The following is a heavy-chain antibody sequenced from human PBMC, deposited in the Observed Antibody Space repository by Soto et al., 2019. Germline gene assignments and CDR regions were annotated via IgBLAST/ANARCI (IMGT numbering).Heavy chain of an antibody. CDR2: VLPFLDVT. Sequence: QVQLVQSGSEVKEPGSSVKISCKTSEDTFSIYTLSWVRQAPGQGLVWLGRVLPFLDVTTYSQRFQGRVTIAADRSTATVYMEMSSPAFEDTAFYYRAGDKNRNHCTKFDSWGPGTLVTVSS. V-gene: IGHV1-69*02. D-gene: IGHD7-27*01. CDR1: EDTFSIYT. CDR3: AGDKNRNHCTKFDS. J-gene: IGHJ4*02.